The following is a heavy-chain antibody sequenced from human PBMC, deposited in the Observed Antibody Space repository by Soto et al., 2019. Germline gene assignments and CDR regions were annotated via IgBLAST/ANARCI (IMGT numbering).Heavy chain of an antibody. CDR1: GYTFTSYG. V-gene: IGHV1-18*04. Sequence: ASVKVSCKASGYTFTSYGISWVRQAPGQGLEWMGWISAYNGNTNYAQKLQGRVTMTTDTSTSTAYMELRSLRSDDTAVYYCARAPRSLELRPSGMDYYYYGMDVWGQGTTVTVSS. D-gene: IGHD1-7*01. J-gene: IGHJ6*02. CDR3: ARAPRSLELRPSGMDYYYYGMDV. CDR2: ISAYNGNT.